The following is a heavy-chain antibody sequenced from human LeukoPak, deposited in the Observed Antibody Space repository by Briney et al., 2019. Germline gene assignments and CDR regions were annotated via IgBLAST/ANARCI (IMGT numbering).Heavy chain of an antibody. J-gene: IGHJ4*02. V-gene: IGHV3-23*01. D-gene: IGHD6-6*01. CDR2: ISGTGVKT. CDR1: GFTFNNYA. Sequence: PSGGSLRLSCAASGFTFNNYAISWVRQAPGKGLEWVSGISGTGVKTVYSDSVKGRFTISRDNSKNTLYLQMNTLRAEDTAVYYCARARKQLVMSDYWGQGTLVTVSS. CDR3: ARARKQLVMSDY.